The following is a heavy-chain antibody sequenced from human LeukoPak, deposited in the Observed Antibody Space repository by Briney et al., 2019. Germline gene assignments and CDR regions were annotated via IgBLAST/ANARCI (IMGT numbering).Heavy chain of an antibody. Sequence: SETLSLTCTVSGGSISSGDFYWSWIRQPPGKGLEWIGYIYHSGNTYYNPSLKSRVTISVDTSKNHFSLNLSSVTAADTAVYYCARVTTVLTVDYWGQGTLVTVSS. CDR2: IYHSGNT. CDR3: ARVTTVLTVDY. J-gene: IGHJ4*02. V-gene: IGHV4-30-4*01. D-gene: IGHD4-23*01. CDR1: GGSISSGDFY.